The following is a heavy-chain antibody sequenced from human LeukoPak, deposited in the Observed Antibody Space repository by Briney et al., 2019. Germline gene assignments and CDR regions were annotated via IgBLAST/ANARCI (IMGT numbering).Heavy chain of an antibody. Sequence: SVKVSCKASGGTFSSYAISWVRRAPGQGLEWMGRIIPILGIANYAQKFQGRVTITADKSTSTAYMELSSLRSEDTAVYYCARGLPNGAATGSWGQGTLVTVSS. CDR2: IIPILGIA. J-gene: IGHJ5*02. D-gene: IGHD2-15*01. V-gene: IGHV1-69*04. CDR1: GGTFSSYA. CDR3: ARGLPNGAATGS.